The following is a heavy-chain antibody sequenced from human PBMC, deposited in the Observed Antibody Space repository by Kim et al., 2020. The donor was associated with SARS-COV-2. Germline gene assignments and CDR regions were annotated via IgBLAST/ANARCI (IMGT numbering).Heavy chain of an antibody. J-gene: IGHJ4*02. D-gene: IGHD1-1*01. Sequence: GGSLRLSCEVSGFHFSTYSMNWVRQAPGKGLEWVSHISGTGENKHYTDSVKGRFTISRDNSKKMLFLQMNSLGAEDTAVYYCAKSGTGRYDSWGQGTLVTVSS. CDR1: GFHFSTYS. CDR2: ISGTGENK. CDR3: AKSGTGRYDS. V-gene: IGHV3-23*01.